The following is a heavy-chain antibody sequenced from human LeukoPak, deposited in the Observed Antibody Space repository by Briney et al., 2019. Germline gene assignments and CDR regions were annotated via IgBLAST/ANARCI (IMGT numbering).Heavy chain of an antibody. D-gene: IGHD2-8*01. V-gene: IGHV3-30*07. J-gene: IGHJ5*02. CDR3: ARGSKMDIALIVYVNWLDP. Sequence: DSVKGRFTISRDNSKNTLYLQMNSLRAEDTAVYYCARGSKMDIALIVYVNWLDPWGQGTLVTVSS.